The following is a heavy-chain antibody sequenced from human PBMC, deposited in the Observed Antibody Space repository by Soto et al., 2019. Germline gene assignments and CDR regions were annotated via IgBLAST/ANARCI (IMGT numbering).Heavy chain of an antibody. J-gene: IGHJ6*02. D-gene: IGHD2-2*01. CDR2: IIPISDTT. CDR3: ARSQGSSTSLEIYYYYYYGMDV. Sequence: QVQLVQSGAEVKKPGSSVKVSCKASGGTFSSYAISWVRQAPGQGLEWMGGIIPISDTTNYAQKFQGRVTITADESTSTAYMELSSLRSEYTAVYYCARSQGSSTSLEIYYYYYYGMDVWGQATTVTVSS. CDR1: GGTFSSYA. V-gene: IGHV1-69*01.